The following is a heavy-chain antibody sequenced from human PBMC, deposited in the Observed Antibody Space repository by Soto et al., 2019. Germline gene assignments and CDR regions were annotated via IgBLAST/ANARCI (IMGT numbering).Heavy chain of an antibody. V-gene: IGHV4-30-2*01. CDR1: GGSISSGGYS. Sequence: PSETLSLTCAVSGGSISSGGYSWSWIRQPPGKGLEWIGYIYHSGSTYYNPSLTSRVTISVDTSKNQFSLKLSSVTAADTAVYYCARHRYSYGVYYFDYWGQGTLVTVSS. CDR2: IYHSGST. D-gene: IGHD5-18*01. J-gene: IGHJ4*02. CDR3: ARHRYSYGVYYFDY.